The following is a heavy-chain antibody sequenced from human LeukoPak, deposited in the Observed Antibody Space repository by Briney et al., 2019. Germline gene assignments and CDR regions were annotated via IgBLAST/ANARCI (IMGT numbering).Heavy chain of an antibody. CDR2: ISAYNGNT. CDR3: ARVRYYDFWSAKGDY. CDR1: GYTFTSYG. D-gene: IGHD3-3*01. Sequence: ASVKVSCKASGYTFTSYGISWVRQAPGQGLEWMGWISAYNGNTNYAQKLQGRVTMTTDTSTSTAYMELRGLRSDDTAVYYCARVRYYDFWSAKGDYWGQGTLVTVSS. J-gene: IGHJ4*02. V-gene: IGHV1-18*01.